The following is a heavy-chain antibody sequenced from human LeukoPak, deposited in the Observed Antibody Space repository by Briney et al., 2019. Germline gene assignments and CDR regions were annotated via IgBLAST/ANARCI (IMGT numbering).Heavy chain of an antibody. D-gene: IGHD3-3*01. CDR3: ASSLLSDFWSGPFDY. V-gene: IGHV4-59*01. CDR1: GDSISSYY. J-gene: IGHJ4*02. Sequence: SETLSLTCSVSGDSISSYYWNWIRQPPGKGLEWIGNIYYSGSTNYNPSLKSRVTISVDTSKNQFSLKLSSVTAADTAVYYCASSLLSDFWSGPFDYWGQGTLVTVSS. CDR2: IYYSGST.